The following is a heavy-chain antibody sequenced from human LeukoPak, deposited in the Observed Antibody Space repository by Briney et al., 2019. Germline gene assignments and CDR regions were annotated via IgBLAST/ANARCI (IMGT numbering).Heavy chain of an antibody. V-gene: IGHV3-13*01. CDR2: IGTAGDT. J-gene: IGHJ4*02. CDR1: GFTFGSYD. D-gene: IGHD4-17*01. Sequence: PGGSLRLSCAASGFTFGSYDMHWVRQATGKGLEWVSAIGTAGDTYYPGSVKGRFTISRENAKNSLYLQMNSLRAEDTAVYYCARVDYGDYFFDYWGQGTLVTVSS. CDR3: ARVDYGDYFFDY.